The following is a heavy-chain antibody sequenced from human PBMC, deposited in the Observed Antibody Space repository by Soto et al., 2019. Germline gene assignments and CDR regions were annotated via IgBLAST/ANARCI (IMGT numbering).Heavy chain of an antibody. D-gene: IGHD4-4*01. J-gene: IGHJ6*03. V-gene: IGHV3-7*01. CDR2: IKQDGSEK. CDR1: GFTFSSYW. Sequence: EVQLVESGGVLVQPGGSLRLSCAASGFTFSSYWMSWVRQAPGKGLEWVANIKQDGSEKYYVDSVKGRFTISRDNAKNSLYLQMNSLRAEDTAVYYCARDASNLYYYYYYMDVWGKGTTVTVSS. CDR3: ARDASNLYYYYYYMDV.